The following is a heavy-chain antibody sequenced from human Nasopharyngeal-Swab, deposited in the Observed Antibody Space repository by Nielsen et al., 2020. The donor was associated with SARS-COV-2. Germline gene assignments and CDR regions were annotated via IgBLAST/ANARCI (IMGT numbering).Heavy chain of an antibody. CDR3: ARHGEGGYCSSTSCYKSYYMDV. CDR2: IYPGDSDT. Sequence: GESLKISCKGSGYSFTSYWIGWVRQMPGKGLEWMGIIYPGDSDTRYSPSFQGQVTISADKSISTAYLQWSSRKASDTAMYYCARHGEGGYCSSTSCYKSYYMDVWGKGTTVTVSS. V-gene: IGHV5-51*01. J-gene: IGHJ6*03. CDR1: GYSFTSYW. D-gene: IGHD2-2*02.